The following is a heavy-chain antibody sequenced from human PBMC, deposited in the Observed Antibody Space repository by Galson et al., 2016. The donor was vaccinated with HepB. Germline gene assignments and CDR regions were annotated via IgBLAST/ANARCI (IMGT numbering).Heavy chain of an antibody. Sequence: SVKVSCKASGYTFASFGISWVRQAPGQGLEWMGWINPYNGNTNYAQRLQGRVTMTTDTSTTTAYMELRSLRSDDTAVYYCARVSPAAYSDFGYWGQGTLVTVSS. J-gene: IGHJ4*02. V-gene: IGHV1-18*01. CDR2: INPYNGNT. D-gene: IGHD3-16*01. CDR1: GYTFASFG. CDR3: ARVSPAAYSDFGY.